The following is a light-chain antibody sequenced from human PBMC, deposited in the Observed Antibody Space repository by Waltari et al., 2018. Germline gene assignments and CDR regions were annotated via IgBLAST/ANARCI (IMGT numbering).Light chain of an antibody. J-gene: IGKJ4*01. CDR3: QQYKSVPLT. CDR2: DAS. V-gene: IGKV1-33*01. CDR1: HDINKN. Sequence: DIQMTQAPSSLSASVGDRVTITCQASHDINKNLNWFQQKPGKAPKVLIFDASNLRTGVPLRFSGSGSGTHFTFTFSSLQPADVATYYCQQYKSVPLTFGGGTRVEIK.